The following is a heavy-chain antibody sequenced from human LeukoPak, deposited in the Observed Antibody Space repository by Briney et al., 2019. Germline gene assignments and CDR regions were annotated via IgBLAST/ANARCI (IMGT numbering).Heavy chain of an antibody. Sequence: PGASMKVSCKASGYTFTNYGISWVRQAPGQGLEWMAWISAYNGNTNYARKFQDRVTMTTDTSTSTASMELRSLTSDDTAVYYCARDSSVAGSFDSWGQGTLVTVSS. J-gene: IGHJ4*02. D-gene: IGHD6-19*01. CDR3: ARDSSVAGSFDS. CDR2: ISAYNGNT. CDR1: GYTFTNYG. V-gene: IGHV1-18*04.